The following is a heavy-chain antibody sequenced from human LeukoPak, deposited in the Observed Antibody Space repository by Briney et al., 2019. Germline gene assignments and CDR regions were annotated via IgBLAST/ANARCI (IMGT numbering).Heavy chain of an antibody. V-gene: IGHV1-69*13. D-gene: IGHD5-18*01. CDR1: GGTFSSYA. Sequence: SVKVSCKASGGTFSSYAISWVRQAPGQGLEWMGGIIPIFGTANYAQKFQGRVTITADESTSTAYMELSSLRSEDTAVYYCARSGYSYGFREYYFDYWGQGILVTVSS. CDR3: ARSGYSYGFREYYFDY. CDR2: IIPIFGTA. J-gene: IGHJ4*02.